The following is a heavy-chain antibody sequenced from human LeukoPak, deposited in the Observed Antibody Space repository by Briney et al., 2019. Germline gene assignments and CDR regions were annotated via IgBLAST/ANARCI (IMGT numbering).Heavy chain of an antibody. D-gene: IGHD4-11*01. CDR2: ISGSGDAT. V-gene: IGHV3-23*01. J-gene: IGHJ6*02. Sequence: GGSLRLSCAASGFTFSTYAMSWVRQTPGKGLEWVSVISGSGDATNYADSVKGRFTTSRDNSKNILYLQMNSLRADDTAVYYCAKRLRTDSSIWNYYGMDVWGQGTTVSVSS. CDR3: AKRLRTDSSIWNYYGMDV. CDR1: GFTFSTYA.